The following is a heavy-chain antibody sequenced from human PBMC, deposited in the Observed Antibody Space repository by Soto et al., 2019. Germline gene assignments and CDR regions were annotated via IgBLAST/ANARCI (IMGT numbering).Heavy chain of an antibody. D-gene: IGHD2-2*01. Sequence: QVQLQESGPGLVKPSQTLSLTCSVSGVSVSSDIYYWSWIRHHPGKGLEWIGYIYYSGNTYYNPSVGGRNTKSVDTCKNHYSLGLRQVITAVTGLYCCARYTIVVVTAANYGLNVWSKGTTGTVS. CDR1: GVSVSSDIYY. V-gene: IGHV4-31*03. J-gene: IGHJ6*04. CDR2: IYYSGNT. CDR3: ARYTIVVVTAANYGLNV.